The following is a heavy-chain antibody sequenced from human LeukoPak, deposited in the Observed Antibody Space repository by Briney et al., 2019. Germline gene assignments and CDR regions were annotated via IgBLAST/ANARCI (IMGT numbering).Heavy chain of an antibody. Sequence: GGSLRLSCAASGFTFSNAWMSWVRQAPGKGLEWVGRIKSKTDGGTTDYAAPVKGRFTISRDDSKNTLYLQMNSLKTEDTAVYYCTTDEVNCSSTSCFVIDYWGQGTLVTVSS. CDR2: IKSKTDGGTT. V-gene: IGHV3-15*01. J-gene: IGHJ4*02. CDR1: GFTFSNAW. D-gene: IGHD2-2*01. CDR3: TTDEVNCSSTSCFVIDY.